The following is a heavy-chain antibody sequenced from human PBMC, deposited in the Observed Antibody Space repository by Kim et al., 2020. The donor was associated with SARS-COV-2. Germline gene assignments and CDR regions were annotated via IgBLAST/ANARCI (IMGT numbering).Heavy chain of an antibody. V-gene: IGHV1-18*01. D-gene: IGHD3-10*01. J-gene: IGHJ6*02. CDR3: ARDGDGSGSDYNANYYYHGVDV. CDR2: ISAYNGNT. Sequence: ASVKVSCKASGYTFTSYGISWVRQAPGQGPEWMGRISAYNGNTNYAQKLQGRVTMTTDTSTSTAYMELRSLRSDDTAVYYCARDGDGSGSDYNANYYYHGVDVWGQGTTVTVSS. CDR1: GYTFTSYG.